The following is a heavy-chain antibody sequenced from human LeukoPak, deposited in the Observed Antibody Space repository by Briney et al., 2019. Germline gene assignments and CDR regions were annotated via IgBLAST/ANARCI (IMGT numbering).Heavy chain of an antibody. Sequence: ASVKVSCKVSGYTLTELSMHWVRQAPGKGLEWMGGFDPEDGETIYAQKFQGRVTMTRDTSISTAYMELSRLRSDDTAVYYCARESGSGYSYGYGYWGQGTLVTVSS. CDR3: ARESGSGYSYGYGY. D-gene: IGHD5-18*01. CDR2: FDPEDGET. CDR1: GYTLTELS. J-gene: IGHJ4*02. V-gene: IGHV1-24*01.